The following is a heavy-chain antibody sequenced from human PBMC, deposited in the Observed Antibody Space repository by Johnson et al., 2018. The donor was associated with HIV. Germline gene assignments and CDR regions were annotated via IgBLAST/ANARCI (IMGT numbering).Heavy chain of an antibody. V-gene: IGHV3-64*01. CDR3: ARDRANYYDSSGYYLPDAFDI. CDR2: ISSNGDST. CDR1: GFTFSSYA. D-gene: IGHD3-22*01. J-gene: IGHJ3*02. Sequence: VQLVESGGGLVQPGGSLRLSCAASGFTFSSYAMHWVRQAPGKGLEYVSAISSNGDSTYYANSVKGSFTISRDNSKNTLDLQMGSLRAEDMAVYYCARDRANYYDSSGYYLPDAFDIWGQGTMVTVSS.